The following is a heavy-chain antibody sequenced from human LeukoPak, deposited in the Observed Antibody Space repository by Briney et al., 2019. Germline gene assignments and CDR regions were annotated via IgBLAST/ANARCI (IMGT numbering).Heavy chain of an antibody. J-gene: IGHJ4*02. CDR1: GFTFSTYA. CDR3: AKADRGWGVITKD. D-gene: IGHD3-10*01. V-gene: IGHV3-23*01. Sequence: GGSLRLSCAASGFTFSTYAMSWVRQAPGKGLEWVSAIGGSGDFTYYAEYVRGRFTISRDNSKKTLYLQMNSLRAEDTAVYYCAKADRGWGVITKDWGQGTLVIVSS. CDR2: IGGSGDFT.